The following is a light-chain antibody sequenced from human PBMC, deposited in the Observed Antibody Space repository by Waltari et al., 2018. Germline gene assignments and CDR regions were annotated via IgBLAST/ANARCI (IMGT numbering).Light chain of an antibody. CDR3: QKYNSAPPFT. CDR1: QGISDY. V-gene: IGKV1-27*01. CDR2: AAS. J-gene: IGKJ3*01. Sequence: DIQMTQSPSSLSASVGDRVTITCRASQGISDYLAWYQQTPGKVPKLLIYAASTLQSGVPSRFSGSGSGTYFTLTISSLQPVDVATCYCQKYNSAPPFTFGPGTKVDIK.